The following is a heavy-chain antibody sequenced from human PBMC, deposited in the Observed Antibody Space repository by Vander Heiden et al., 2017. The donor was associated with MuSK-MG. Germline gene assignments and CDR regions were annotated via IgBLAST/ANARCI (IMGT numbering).Heavy chain of an antibody. V-gene: IGHV3-9*01. Sequence: EVQLVESGGGLVQPGRSLRRSCAASGFTLDDYAMHWVRQAPGKGLEWVSGISWNSGSIGYADSVKGRFTISRDNAKNSLYLQMNSLRAEDTALYYCAKDISHDYVWGSYLDYWGQGTLVTVSS. J-gene: IGHJ4*02. CDR3: AKDISHDYVWGSYLDY. CDR2: ISWNSGSI. D-gene: IGHD3-16*01. CDR1: GFTLDDYA.